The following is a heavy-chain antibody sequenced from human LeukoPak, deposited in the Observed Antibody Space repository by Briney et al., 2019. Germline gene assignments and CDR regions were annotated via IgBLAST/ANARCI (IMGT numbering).Heavy chain of an antibody. D-gene: IGHD1-26*01. CDR2: ISDSGTT. CDR1: GGSVHSTNHF. Sequence: SETLSLTCTVSGGSVHSTNHFWGWIRQPPGGGLEWIATISDSGTTYYNPSLKSRISISADTSKNQISLKLNSVTVTDTAVYYCARRRGSSSYRDYWGQGTQVIVSS. J-gene: IGHJ4*02. CDR3: ARRRGSSSYRDY. V-gene: IGHV4-39*01.